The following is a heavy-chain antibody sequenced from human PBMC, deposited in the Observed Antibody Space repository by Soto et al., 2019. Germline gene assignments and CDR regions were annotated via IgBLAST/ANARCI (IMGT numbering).Heavy chain of an antibody. J-gene: IGHJ4*02. CDR3: ARQIDDSDTGPNFQYGFDA. D-gene: IGHD5-18*01. Sequence: GESLKLSCKGPGYSFADYGITWVRQKPGKGVEWMGRIDPRYSQTYHSPCVRGHVNISVTQSITNVLPEWGSLRASDTAMYYCARQIDDSDTGPNFQYGFDAWGQGTPVTVSS. CDR1: GYSFADYG. V-gene: IGHV5-10-1*01. CDR2: IDPRYSQT.